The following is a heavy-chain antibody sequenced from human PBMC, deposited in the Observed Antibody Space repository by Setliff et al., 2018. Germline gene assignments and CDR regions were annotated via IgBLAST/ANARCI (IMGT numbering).Heavy chain of an antibody. V-gene: IGHV4-61*03. CDR2: IYYSGSA. Sequence: SETLSLTCDVSGFTISSGYYWDWVRQPPGMGLEWIGYIYYSGSANYNPSLKSRVTMSVATFENHFSLKLNSLTAADTAVYYCARVTNWGLDLRFDPWGQGILVTVSS. J-gene: IGHJ5*02. CDR3: ARVTNWGLDLRFDP. CDR1: GFTISSGYY. D-gene: IGHD7-27*01.